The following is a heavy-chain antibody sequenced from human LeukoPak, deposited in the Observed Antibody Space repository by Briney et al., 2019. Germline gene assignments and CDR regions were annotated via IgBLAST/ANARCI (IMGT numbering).Heavy chain of an antibody. CDR3: TTDAENYDILTGYYMDI. Sequence: KPGGSLRLSCAASGFTFSNAWMSWVRQAPGKGLEWVGRIKSKNDGGTTDYAAPVKGRYTISRDDSKNTLYLQMNSLKTEDTAVYYCTTDAENYDILTGYYMDIWGQGTMVTVSS. J-gene: IGHJ3*02. V-gene: IGHV3-15*01. CDR2: IKSKNDGGTT. D-gene: IGHD3-9*01. CDR1: GFTFSNAW.